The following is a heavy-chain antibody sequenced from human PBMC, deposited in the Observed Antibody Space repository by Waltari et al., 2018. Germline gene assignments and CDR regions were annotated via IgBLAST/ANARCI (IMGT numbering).Heavy chain of an antibody. CDR2: FAYNANT. CDR1: GDYFTSTRYY. V-gene: IGHV4-39*02. CDR3: ARPGRVGGGSLMALDY. J-gene: IGHJ4*02. Sequence: QMHLQEAGPGLVTPSEPLSSTCTVSGDYFTSTRYYWGWSRQPPGKGLEWIGSFAYNANTYYNPSLKSRVSISVDTSKNHFSLQLMSVTAADTAIYYCARPGRVGGGSLMALDYWGQATLVTVSS. D-gene: IGHD2-15*01.